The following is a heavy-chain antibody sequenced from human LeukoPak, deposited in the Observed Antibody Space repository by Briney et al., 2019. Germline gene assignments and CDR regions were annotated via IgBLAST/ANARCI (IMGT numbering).Heavy chain of an antibody. Sequence: GASVKVSCKASGYTFTGYYMHWVRQAPGQGLEWMGWINPNSGGTNYAQKFQGRVTTTRDTSISTAYMELSRLRSDDTAVYYCARDRHYASWFDPWGQGTLVTVSS. J-gene: IGHJ5*02. D-gene: IGHD2-2*01. V-gene: IGHV1-2*02. CDR1: GYTFTGYY. CDR3: ARDRHYASWFDP. CDR2: INPNSGGT.